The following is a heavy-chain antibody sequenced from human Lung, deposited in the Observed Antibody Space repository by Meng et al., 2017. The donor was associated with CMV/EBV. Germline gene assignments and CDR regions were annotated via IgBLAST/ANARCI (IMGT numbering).Heavy chain of an antibody. CDR2: IYSGGST. V-gene: IGHV3-53*01. CDR3: ARDSQGHFDY. Sequence: LSCAASGFTVSSNYMNWARQAPGKGLEWVSVIYSGGSTYYADSVKGRFTISRDNSKNTLYLQMNSLRAEDTAVYYCARDSQGHFDYWGQGTLVTVSS. J-gene: IGHJ4*02. CDR1: GFTVSSNY.